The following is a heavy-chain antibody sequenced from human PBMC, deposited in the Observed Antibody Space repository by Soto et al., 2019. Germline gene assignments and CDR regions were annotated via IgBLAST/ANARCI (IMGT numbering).Heavy chain of an antibody. CDR1: GGSISSGDYY. CDR3: ASRSRRLYYYGMDV. D-gene: IGHD6-25*01. CDR2: IYYSGST. J-gene: IGHJ6*02. V-gene: IGHV4-30-4*01. Sequence: SETLSLTCTVSGGSISSGDYYWSWIRQTPGKGLEWIGYIYYSGSTYYNPSLKSRVTISVDTSKNQFSLKLSSVTAADTAVYYCASRSRRLYYYGMDVWGQGTTVTVSS.